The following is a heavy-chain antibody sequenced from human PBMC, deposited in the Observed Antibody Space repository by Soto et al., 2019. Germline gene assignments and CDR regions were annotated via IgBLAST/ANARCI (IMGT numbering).Heavy chain of an antibody. V-gene: IGHV3-23*01. CDR3: ARGDRGGSGSPASYYYSGLAV. CDR2: VSAGGDMT. D-gene: IGHD3-10*01. J-gene: IGHJ6*02. Sequence: DVQVLESGGDLVQPGGSLRLSCAASGFTFNSYAMSWVRQAPGKGLEWVSSVSAGGDMTYYSDSVKGRFTISRDNSNNALFLQMNSLRIEDTALYYCARGDRGGSGSPASYYYSGLAVWGQGTTVTVS. CDR1: GFTFNSYA.